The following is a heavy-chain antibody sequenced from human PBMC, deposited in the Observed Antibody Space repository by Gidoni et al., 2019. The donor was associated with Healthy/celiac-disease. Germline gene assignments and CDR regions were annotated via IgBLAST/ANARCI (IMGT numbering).Heavy chain of an antibody. J-gene: IGHJ6*02. CDR1: GGTFSSYA. CDR2: IIPIFGIA. CDR3: ARTYYDILTGYYTPQYYYYGMDV. Sequence: QVQLVQSGAEVKKPGSSVKVSCKASGGTFSSYAISWVRQAPGQGLEWMGGIIPIFGIANYAQKFQGRVTINADKSTSTAYMELSSLRSEDTAVYYCARTYYDILTGYYTPQYYYYGMDVWGQGTTVTVSS. V-gene: IGHV1-69*17. D-gene: IGHD3-9*01.